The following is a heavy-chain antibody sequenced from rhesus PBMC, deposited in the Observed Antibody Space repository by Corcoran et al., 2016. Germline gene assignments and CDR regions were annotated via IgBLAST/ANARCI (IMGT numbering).Heavy chain of an antibody. CDR2: IYGSGGST. D-gene: IGHD2-21*01. CDR3: ASTRYCTGSGCYEDY. J-gene: IGHJ4*01. Sequence: QVQLQESGPGLVKPSETLSLTCAVSGGSISSNYWSWIRQPPGKGLEWIGRIYGSGGSTASNPSLQGRVTISTDTSKNQFSLKLSSVTAADTAVYYCASTRYCTGSGCYEDYWGQGVLVTVSS. V-gene: IGHV4-160*01. CDR1: GGSISSNY.